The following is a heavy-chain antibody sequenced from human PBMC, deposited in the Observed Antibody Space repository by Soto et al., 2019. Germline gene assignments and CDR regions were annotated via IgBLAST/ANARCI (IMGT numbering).Heavy chain of an antibody. CDR3: AKDLYYYDSSGPIDY. CDR1: GFTFSSYA. J-gene: IGHJ4*02. D-gene: IGHD3-22*01. CDR2: ISGSGGST. V-gene: IGHV3-23*01. Sequence: LRLSCAASGFTFSSYAMSWVRQAPGKGLEWVSAISGSGGSTYYADSVKGRFTISRDNSKNTLYLQMNSLRAEDTAVYYCAKDLYYYDSSGPIDYWGQGTLVTVSS.